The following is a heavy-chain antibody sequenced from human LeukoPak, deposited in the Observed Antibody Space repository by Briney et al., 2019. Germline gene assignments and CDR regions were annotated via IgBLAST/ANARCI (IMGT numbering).Heavy chain of an antibody. J-gene: IGHJ6*02. CDR3: ARDGVDYDILTGYKYYYGMDV. V-gene: IGHV4-61*01. CDR2: IYYSGST. CDR1: GGSVNSGSYY. D-gene: IGHD3-9*01. Sequence: SETLSLTCTVSGGSVNSGSYYWNWIRQPPGKGLEWIGYIYYSGSTNYNPSLKSRVTISVDTSKNQFSLKLSSVTAADTAVYYCARDGVDYDILTGYKYYYGMDVWGQGTTVTVSS.